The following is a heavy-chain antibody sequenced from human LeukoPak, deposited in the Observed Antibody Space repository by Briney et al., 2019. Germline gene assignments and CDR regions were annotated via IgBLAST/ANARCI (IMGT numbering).Heavy chain of an antibody. J-gene: IGHJ4*02. D-gene: IGHD6-13*01. CDR2: IYYSGST. V-gene: IGHV4-59*08. CDR1: GDSISSYY. CDR3: ARRSSWSFDY. Sequence: SETLSLTCTVSGDSISSYYWNWIRQPPGKGLEWIGCIYYSGSTNYNPSLKSRVTISVDTSKNQFSLKLSSVTAADTAVYYCARRSSWSFDYWGQGTLVTVSS.